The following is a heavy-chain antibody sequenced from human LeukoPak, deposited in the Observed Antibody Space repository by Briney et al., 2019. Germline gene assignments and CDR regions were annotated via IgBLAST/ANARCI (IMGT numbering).Heavy chain of an antibody. V-gene: IGHV3-74*01. Sequence: GGSLRLSCAASGFTFSNYMMHWVRQAPGKGLVWVSRIKSDGITITYADSVKGRFTISRNNAKNTLYLQMNSLRAEDTAVYYCLRDLNWSLDQWGQGTLVTVSS. CDR2: IKSDGITI. CDR3: LRDLNWSLDQ. D-gene: IGHD1-20*01. CDR1: GFTFSNYM. J-gene: IGHJ4*02.